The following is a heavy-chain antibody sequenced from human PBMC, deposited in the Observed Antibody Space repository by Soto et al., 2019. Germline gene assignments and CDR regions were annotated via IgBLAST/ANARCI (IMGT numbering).Heavy chain of an antibody. D-gene: IGHD3-16*02. Sequence: PGGSLRLSCAVSGFRFRDYWMSWVRQAPGKGLEWVANIKQDESDKYYVDSVKGRFTISQDNAKNALYLQMNSLRVEDTAVYYCAAYCYTMTCTHFHGYSWGQGTQVTVSS. CDR2: IKQDESDK. J-gene: IGHJ5*02. V-gene: IGHV3-7*03. CDR3: AAYCYTMTCTHFHGYS. CDR1: GFRFRDYW.